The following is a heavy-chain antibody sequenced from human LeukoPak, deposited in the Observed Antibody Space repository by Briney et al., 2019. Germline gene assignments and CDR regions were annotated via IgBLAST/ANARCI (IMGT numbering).Heavy chain of an antibody. Sequence: GGSLRLSCAASGFTGSNNYMSWVRQAPGKGLEWVSAIHSSGGTYYADSVKGRFTISRDTSKNTLYLQINSLRVEDTAVYYCIVFGDSNHWGQGTLVTVSP. CDR2: IHSSGGT. CDR1: GFTGSNNY. CDR3: IVFGDSNH. D-gene: IGHD4-17*01. V-gene: IGHV3-53*01. J-gene: IGHJ5*02.